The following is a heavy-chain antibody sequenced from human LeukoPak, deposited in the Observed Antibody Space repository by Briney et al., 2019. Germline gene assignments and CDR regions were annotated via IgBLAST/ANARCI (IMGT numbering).Heavy chain of an antibody. Sequence: GGSLRLSCAASGFTFSSYSMNWVRQAPGKGLEWVSSISSSSSYIYYADSVKGRFTISRDNAKNSLYLQMNSLRAEDTAVYYCARGAYKTLYYFDYWGQGTLVTVSS. CDR1: GFTFSSYS. J-gene: IGHJ4*02. CDR2: ISSSSSYI. V-gene: IGHV3-21*01. D-gene: IGHD3-16*01. CDR3: ARGAYKTLYYFDY.